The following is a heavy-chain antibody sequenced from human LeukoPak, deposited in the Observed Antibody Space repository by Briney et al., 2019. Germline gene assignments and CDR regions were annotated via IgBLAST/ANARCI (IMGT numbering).Heavy chain of an antibody. V-gene: IGHV3-21*01. J-gene: IGHJ4*02. D-gene: IGHD3-10*01. Sequence: GGSLRLSCAASGFTFSTYSMNWVRQAPGKGLEWASSISSSSSYIYYVDSVKGRFTISRDNAKNSLYLQMNSLRAEDTAVYYCAKSFWWFGEFSPFDYWGQGTLVTVSS. CDR3: AKSFWWFGEFSPFDY. CDR1: GFTFSTYS. CDR2: ISSSSSYI.